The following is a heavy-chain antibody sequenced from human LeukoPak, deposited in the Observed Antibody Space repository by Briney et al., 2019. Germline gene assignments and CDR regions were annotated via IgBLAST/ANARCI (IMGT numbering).Heavy chain of an antibody. CDR1: GFTFSSYA. CDR2: ISGSGGTT. J-gene: IGHJ4*02. D-gene: IGHD4-23*01. CDR3: AKEKTTVVTPEIDY. V-gene: IGHV3-23*01. Sequence: GGSLRLSCAASGFTFSSYAMSWVRQAPGKGLEWVSAISGSGGTTYYADSVKGRFTISRDNSKNTLYLQMDSLRVEDTAVYYCAKEKTTVVTPEIDYWGQGTLVTVSS.